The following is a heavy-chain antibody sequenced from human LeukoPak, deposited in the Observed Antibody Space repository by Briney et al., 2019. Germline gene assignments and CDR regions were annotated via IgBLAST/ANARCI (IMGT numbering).Heavy chain of an antibody. CDR3: ARASKYYYDSSGYPLDY. J-gene: IGHJ4*02. CDR2: ISSSSSSI. V-gene: IGHV3-21*01. D-gene: IGHD3-22*01. CDR1: GFTFSHYG. Sequence: GGSLRLSCVASGFTFSHYGMHWVRQAPGKGLEWVSSISSSSSSIYYADSVKGRFTISRDNAKNSLYLQMNSLRAEDTAVYYCARASKYYYDSSGYPLDYWGQGTLVTVSS.